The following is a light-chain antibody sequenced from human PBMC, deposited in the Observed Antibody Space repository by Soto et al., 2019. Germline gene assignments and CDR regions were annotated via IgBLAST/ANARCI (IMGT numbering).Light chain of an antibody. Sequence: VLTQSPGTLSLSPGERATLSCRASQTVRNNYLAWYQQKPGQAPRLLIYDASSRATGIPDRFSGGGSGTDFTLTISRLEPEDFAVYYCQQYGTTFGQGTKVDIK. CDR2: DAS. J-gene: IGKJ1*01. V-gene: IGKV3-20*01. CDR3: QQYGTT. CDR1: QTVRNNY.